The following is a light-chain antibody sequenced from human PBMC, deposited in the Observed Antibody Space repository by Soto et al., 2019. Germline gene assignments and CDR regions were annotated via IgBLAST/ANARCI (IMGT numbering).Light chain of an antibody. CDR3: QQYVNWPPKYT. CDR1: QSVSSN. Sequence: EIVMTQSPATLSVSPGERATLSCRASQSVSSNLAWYQQIPGQAPRLLIYGASTRATGVPARFSSSGSGTEFTLTISSLQNEDFAVYYCQQYVNWPPKYTFGQGTKLEIK. CDR2: GAS. J-gene: IGKJ2*01. V-gene: IGKV3-15*01.